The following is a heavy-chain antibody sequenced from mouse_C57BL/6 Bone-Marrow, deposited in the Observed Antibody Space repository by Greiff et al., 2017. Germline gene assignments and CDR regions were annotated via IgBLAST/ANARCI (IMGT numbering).Heavy chain of an antibody. J-gene: IGHJ1*03. CDR2: ISGGGGNT. D-gene: IGHD1-1*01. V-gene: IGHV5-9*01. Sequence: EVQLQESGGGLVKPGGSPKLSCAASGFTFSSYTMSWVRQTPEKRLQWVAAISGGGGNTYYPDSVKGRFTISRDNDKNILYLQMSSLRSEDTALYYCSRQVTTVLATKYFDVWGTGTTVTVSS. CDR1: GFTFSSYT. CDR3: SRQVTTVLATKYFDV.